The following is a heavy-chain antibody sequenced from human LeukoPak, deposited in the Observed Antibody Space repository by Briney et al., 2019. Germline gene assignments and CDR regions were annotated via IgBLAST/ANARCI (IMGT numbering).Heavy chain of an antibody. CDR1: GFTFSSYE. J-gene: IGHJ4*02. CDR3: AREQLWLYYFDY. Sequence: PGGSLRLSCAASGFTFSSYEMNWVRQAPGKGLEWVSYISSSGSTIYYADSVKGRFTISRDNAKNSLYLQMNSLRAEDTAVYYCAREQLWLYYFDYWGQGTLVTVSS. D-gene: IGHD5-18*01. V-gene: IGHV3-48*03. CDR2: ISSSGSTI.